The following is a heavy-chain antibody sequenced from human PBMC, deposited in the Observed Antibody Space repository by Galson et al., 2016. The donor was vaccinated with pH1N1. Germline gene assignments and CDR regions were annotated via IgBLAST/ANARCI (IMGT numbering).Heavy chain of an antibody. Sequence: SLRLSCAASGFTFDTFAMHWVRQNPGKGLEWVAFISYNGHDQSYANSVKGRLTVSRDNPKNTLYLQMNSLRPDDTALYYCAREDWSYADTYYYGMNVWGQGTTVTVSS. CDR3: AREDWSYADTYYYGMNV. J-gene: IGHJ6*02. V-gene: IGHV3-30-3*01. CDR1: GFTFDTFA. D-gene: IGHD3-16*01. CDR2: ISYNGHDQ.